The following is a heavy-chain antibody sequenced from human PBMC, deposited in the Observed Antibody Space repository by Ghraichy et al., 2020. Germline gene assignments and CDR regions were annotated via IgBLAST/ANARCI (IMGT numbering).Heavy chain of an antibody. Sequence: SQTLSLTCTVSGGSISSYYWSWIRQPPGKGLEWIGYIYYSGSTNYNPSLKSRVTISVDTSKNQFSLKLSSVTAADTAVYYCATYALGYCSGGSCYPDYWGQGTLVTVSS. CDR1: GGSISSYY. J-gene: IGHJ4*02. CDR2: IYYSGST. D-gene: IGHD2-15*01. V-gene: IGHV4-59*08. CDR3: ATYALGYCSGGSCYPDY.